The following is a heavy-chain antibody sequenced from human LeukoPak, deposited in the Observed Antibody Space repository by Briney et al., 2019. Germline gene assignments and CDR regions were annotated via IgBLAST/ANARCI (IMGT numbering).Heavy chain of an antibody. CDR1: GFTFSSCW. D-gene: IGHD3-16*01. V-gene: IGHV3-7*01. J-gene: IGHJ4*02. CDR2: IKQDGSEK. CDR3: ARNPVGDY. Sequence: GGSLRLSCAASGFTFSSCWMSWVRQAPGKGLEWVANIKQDGSEKYYVDSVKGRFTISRDNAKNSLYLQMNSLRAEDTAVYYCARNPVGDYWGQGTLVTVSS.